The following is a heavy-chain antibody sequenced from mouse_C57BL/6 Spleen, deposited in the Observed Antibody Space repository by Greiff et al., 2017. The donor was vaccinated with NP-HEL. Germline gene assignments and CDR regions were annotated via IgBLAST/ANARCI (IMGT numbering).Heavy chain of an antibody. J-gene: IGHJ2*01. D-gene: IGHD2-14*01. CDR3: ARSTTTTCFDY. CDR1: GFNIKDYY. CDR2: IDPEDGDT. V-gene: IGHV14-2*01. Sequence: VQLQESGAELVKPGASVKLSCTASGFNIKDYYMHWVKQRTEQGLEWIGRIDPEDGDTKYAPKFQGKATITADTSSNTAYLQLSSLTSEDTAVYYCARSTTTTCFDYWGQGTTLTVSS.